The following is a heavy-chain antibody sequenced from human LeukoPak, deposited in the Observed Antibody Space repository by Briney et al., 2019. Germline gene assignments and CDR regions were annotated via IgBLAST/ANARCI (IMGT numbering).Heavy chain of an antibody. CDR2: VNRDGSST. J-gene: IGHJ4*02. D-gene: IGHD6-13*01. V-gene: IGHV3-74*01. Sequence: GGSLRLSRAASGFTFSDYWMHWVRQAPGKRLVWVSRVNRDGSSTSYADSVKGRFTISRDNAKNTLSLQMNSLRAEDTAIYYCARDRSISAAGDTYWGQGTLVTVSS. CDR3: ARDRSISAAGDTY. CDR1: GFTFSDYW.